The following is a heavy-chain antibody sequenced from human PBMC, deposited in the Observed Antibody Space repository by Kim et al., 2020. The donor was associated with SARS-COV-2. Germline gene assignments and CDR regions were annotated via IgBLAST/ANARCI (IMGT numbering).Heavy chain of an antibody. D-gene: IGHD6-19*01. Sequence: ASVKVSCKASGYTFTSYYMHWVRQAPGQGLEWMGIINPSGGSTSYAQKFQGRVTMTGDTSTSTVYMELSSLRSEDTAVYYCARDRVEFRDSSGWYGVYYYYYYVMHVLGQATTVTFSS. CDR2: INPSGGST. V-gene: IGHV1-46*01. CDR1: GYTFTSYY. J-gene: IGHJ6*02. CDR3: ARDRVEFRDSSGWYGVYYYYYYVMHV.